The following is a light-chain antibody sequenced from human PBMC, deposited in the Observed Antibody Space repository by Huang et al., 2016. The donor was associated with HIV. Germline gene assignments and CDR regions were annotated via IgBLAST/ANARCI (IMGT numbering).Light chain of an antibody. V-gene: IGKV1-39*01. J-gene: IGKJ2*01. CDR2: SAS. CDR3: QGSLSIPHT. Sequence: DIQMTQSPSSLSASVGDRVTITCRASENIRKYLNWYQHKPGKPPKLLIQSASTLQSGVPSRCSGSGSGTDFTLPITSLQPEDFATYYCQGSLSIPHTFGQGTNLEIK. CDR1: ENIRKY.